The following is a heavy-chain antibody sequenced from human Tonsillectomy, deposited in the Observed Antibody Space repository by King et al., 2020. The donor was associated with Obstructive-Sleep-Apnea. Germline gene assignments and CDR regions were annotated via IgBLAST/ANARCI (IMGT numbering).Heavy chain of an antibody. V-gene: IGHV4-34*01. CDR3: ARGSGAADVNWFDP. CDR1: GGSFSDYY. CDR2: INHSGST. Sequence: VQLQQWGAGLLKPSETLSLTCAVYGGSFSDYYWSWIRQPPGKGLEWIGEINHSGSTNYNPSLKSRVTISVDMSKNQFSLKLTSVTPADTAVYYCARGSGAADVNWFDPWGQGALVTVSS. D-gene: IGHD6-13*01. J-gene: IGHJ5*02.